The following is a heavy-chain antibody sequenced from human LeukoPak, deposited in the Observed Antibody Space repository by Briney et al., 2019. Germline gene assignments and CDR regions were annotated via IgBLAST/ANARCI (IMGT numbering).Heavy chain of an antibody. CDR3: ARHRWFGELFRNYYYYMDV. CDR2: IYPGDSDT. J-gene: IGHJ6*03. D-gene: IGHD3-10*01. V-gene: IGHV5-51*01. CDR1: GSIFTSYW. Sequence: GASLQISCEGSGSIFTSYWIGWARQLPGKGLEWMGIIYPGDSDTRYSPSFQGQVTFSADKSISTAYLQWSSLKASDTAMYYCARHRWFGELFRNYYYYMDVWGKGTTVTVSS.